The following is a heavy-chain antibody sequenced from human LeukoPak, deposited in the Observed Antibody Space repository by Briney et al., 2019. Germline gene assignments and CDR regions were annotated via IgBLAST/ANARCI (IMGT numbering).Heavy chain of an antibody. CDR1: GFTFSSYA. V-gene: IGHV3-30-3*01. D-gene: IGHD1-26*01. Sequence: GRSLRLSCAASGFTFSSYAMHWVRQAPGKGLEWVAVISYDGSNKYYADSVKGRFTISRDNSKNTLYLQMNSLRAEDTAVYYCARDSAYYSYFDYWGQGTLVTVSS. CDR2: ISYDGSNK. CDR3: ARDSAYYSYFDY. J-gene: IGHJ4*02.